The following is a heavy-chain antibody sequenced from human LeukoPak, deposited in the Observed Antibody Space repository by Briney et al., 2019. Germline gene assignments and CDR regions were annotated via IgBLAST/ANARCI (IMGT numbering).Heavy chain of an antibody. CDR1: GGSISSYY. V-gene: IGHV4-4*07. D-gene: IGHD3-22*01. Sequence: SETLSLTCTVSGGSISSYYWSWIRQPAGKGLEWIGRIYTSGSTNYNPSLKSQVTMSVDTSKNQFSLKLSSVTAADTAVYYCARSPVYYDVNWFDPWGQGTLVTVSS. CDR3: ARSPVYYDVNWFDP. J-gene: IGHJ5*02. CDR2: IYTSGST.